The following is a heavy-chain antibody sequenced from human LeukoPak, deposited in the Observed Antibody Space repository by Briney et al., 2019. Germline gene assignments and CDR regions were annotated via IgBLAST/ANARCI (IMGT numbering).Heavy chain of an antibody. J-gene: IGHJ4*01. CDR1: GFTFSNHW. V-gene: IGHV3-74*01. CDR3: ARGPGSSGGAYVGDY. CDR2: IDGSGSSI. Sequence: GGSLRLSCAASGFTFSNHWMHWVRQVPGKGLMWVARIDGSGSSISHADFVKGRFSISRGNAKSTLYLQMNSLRAEDTAVYYCARGPGSSGGAYVGDYWGHGTLVTVSS. D-gene: IGHD3-22*01.